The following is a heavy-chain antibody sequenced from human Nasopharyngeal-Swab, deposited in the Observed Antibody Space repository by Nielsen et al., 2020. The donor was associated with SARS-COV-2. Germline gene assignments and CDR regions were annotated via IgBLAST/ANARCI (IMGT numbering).Heavy chain of an antibody. CDR3: ARRDHYDFWSGDGFDP. J-gene: IGHJ5*02. V-gene: IGHV3-33*01. Sequence: GGSLRLSCAASGLTSSSYGMHWVRQAPGKGLEWVAVIWYDGSNKYYADSVKGRFTISRDNSKNTLYLQMNSLRAEDTAVYYCARRDHYDFWSGDGFDPWGQGTLVTVSS. CDR1: GLTSSSYG. CDR2: IWYDGSNK. D-gene: IGHD3-3*01.